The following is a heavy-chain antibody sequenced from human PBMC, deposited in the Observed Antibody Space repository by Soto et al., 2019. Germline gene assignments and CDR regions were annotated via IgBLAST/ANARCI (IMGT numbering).Heavy chain of an antibody. V-gene: IGHV4-30-4*01. Sequence: QVQLQESGPGLVKPSQTLSLTCTVSGGSISSDDYYWSWIRQTPGRGLEWIGFIFYSGNTYYNPSLNTRASISVDTSKNQFSLKLTSVTATDTAVYYCVREGTMLSPHGYIMAAGHFDSWGQGALVTVSS. CDR2: IFYSGNT. J-gene: IGHJ4*02. D-gene: IGHD5-12*01. CDR3: VREGTMLSPHGYIMAAGHFDS. CDR1: GGSISSDDYY.